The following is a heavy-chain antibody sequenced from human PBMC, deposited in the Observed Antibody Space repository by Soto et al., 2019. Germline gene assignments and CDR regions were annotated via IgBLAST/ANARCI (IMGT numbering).Heavy chain of an antibody. D-gene: IGHD5-18*01. CDR2: TSAYNGNT. CDR1: GYTFTSYG. CDR3: AIAHTATWKGAFDI. J-gene: IGHJ3*02. V-gene: IGHV1-18*01. Sequence: ASVKVSCKASGYTFTSYGISWVRQAPGQGLEWMGWTSAYNGNTNYAQKLQGRVTMTTDTSTSTAYMELRSLRSDDTAVYYCAIAHTATWKGAFDIWGQGTMVTVSS.